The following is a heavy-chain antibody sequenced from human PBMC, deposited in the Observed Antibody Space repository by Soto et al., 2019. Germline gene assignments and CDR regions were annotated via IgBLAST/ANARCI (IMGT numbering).Heavy chain of an antibody. J-gene: IGHJ4*02. Sequence: QITLKESGPTLVKPTQTLTLTCTFSGFSLSSTRMAVGWIRQPPGKALEWLALIYWDDDKRYSPFLKSRLTFTKDPSKNPVARTMSPMDPVDTARYYCAHIVLAGLGYYFGYWGQGTLVTVSS. CDR3: AHIVLAGLGYYFGY. D-gene: IGHD6-19*01. CDR2: IYWDDDK. CDR1: GFSLSSTRMA. V-gene: IGHV2-5*02.